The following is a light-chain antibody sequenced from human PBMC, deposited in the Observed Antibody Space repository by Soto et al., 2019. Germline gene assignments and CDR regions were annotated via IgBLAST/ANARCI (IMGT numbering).Light chain of an antibody. V-gene: IGKV1-39*01. Sequence: DLQMTQSPSSLSASVGDRVTITCQASQSISSYLNWYQQKPGKAPKLLIYAASSLQSGVPSRFSGSGSGTDFTLTISSLQPEDFATYSCHQSYSTPWTFGQGTKVEIK. CDR2: AAS. J-gene: IGKJ1*01. CDR3: HQSYSTPWT. CDR1: QSISSY.